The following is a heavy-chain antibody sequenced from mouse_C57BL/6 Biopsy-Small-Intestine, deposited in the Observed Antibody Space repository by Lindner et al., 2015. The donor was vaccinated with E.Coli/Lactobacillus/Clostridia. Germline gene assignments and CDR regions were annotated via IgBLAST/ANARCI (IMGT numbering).Heavy chain of an antibody. D-gene: IGHD2-3*01. V-gene: IGHV1-84*02. Sequence: SVKVSCKASGYSFTQYAMGWVRQAPGEGLEWMGWISGYNGATKYAQKFQGRVAMTTDTSTNTVYMELRNLKSDDTAVYYCARGPIVPAAVPGGYYYFYGMDVWGQGTTVTVSS. CDR2: ISGYNGAT. J-gene: IGHJ1*01. CDR1: GYSFTQYA. CDR3: ARGPIVPAAVPGGYYYFYGMDV.